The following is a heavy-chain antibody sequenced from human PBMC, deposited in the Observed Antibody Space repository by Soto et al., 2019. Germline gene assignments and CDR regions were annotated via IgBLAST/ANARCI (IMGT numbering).Heavy chain of an antibody. Sequence: GGSLRLSCAASGFPFDDYRMTWVRQVPGKGLEWVSFISWDGADTYYADSVNGRFTVSRDNSKNSLYLQMNSLTTENTALYSRAKFVWGGSYAGLLASDIGGQGTMVTVS. J-gene: IGHJ3*02. CDR3: AKFVWGGSYAGLLASDI. CDR1: GFPFDDYR. CDR2: ISWDGADT. V-gene: IGHV3-43*01. D-gene: IGHD1-26*01.